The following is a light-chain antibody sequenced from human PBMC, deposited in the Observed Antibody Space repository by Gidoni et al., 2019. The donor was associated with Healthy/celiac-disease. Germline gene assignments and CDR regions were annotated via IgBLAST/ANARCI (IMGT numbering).Light chain of an antibody. CDR2: GAS. CDR3: QQYGSSPPAWT. CDR1: QSVSSSY. J-gene: IGKJ1*01. Sequence: EIVLTQSPGTLSLSPGERATLSCRASQSVSSSYLAWYQQKPGQAPRLLIYGASSRATGIPDRFSGSGSGTDFTLTISRLEPEDFAVYYCQQYGSSPPAWTFXQXTKVXIK. V-gene: IGKV3-20*01.